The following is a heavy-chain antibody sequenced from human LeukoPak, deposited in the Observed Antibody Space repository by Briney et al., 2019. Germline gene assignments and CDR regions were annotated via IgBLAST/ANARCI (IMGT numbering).Heavy chain of an antibody. J-gene: IGHJ4*02. CDR1: GFTFSDDY. CDR3: TTLTHMILQLGDY. V-gene: IGHV3-11*03. Sequence: PGGSLRLSCAASGFTFSDDYMSWIRQAPGKGLEWVSYISSSSSYTNYADSVKGRFTISRDNAKNSLYLQMNSLRAEDTAVYYCTTLTHMILQLGDYWGQGTLVTVSS. D-gene: IGHD3-16*01. CDR2: ISSSSSYT.